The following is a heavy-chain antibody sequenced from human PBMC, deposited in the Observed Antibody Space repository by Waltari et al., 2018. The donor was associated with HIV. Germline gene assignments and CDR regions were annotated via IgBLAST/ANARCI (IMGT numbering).Heavy chain of an antibody. Sequence: QLQLQESGPGLVKPSETLSLTCTVPGGSVSSSSYSWGWIRQPPGKGLEWVGRIYYTGRAYYNPSLKSRVTISVDTSKNQFSLKVTSVTAADTAVYYCARHALRVGAAYWNFDLWGRGTLVTVSS. CDR3: ARHALRVGAAYWNFDL. J-gene: IGHJ2*01. CDR2: IYYTGRA. CDR1: GGSVSSSSYS. V-gene: IGHV4-39*01. D-gene: IGHD1-26*01.